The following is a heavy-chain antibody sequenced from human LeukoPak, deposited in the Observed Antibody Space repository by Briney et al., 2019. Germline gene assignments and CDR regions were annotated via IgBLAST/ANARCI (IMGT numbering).Heavy chain of an antibody. Sequence: SETLSLTCAVYGGFFSGYYWSWIRQPPGKGLEWIGEINHSGSTNYNPSLKSRVTISVDASKNQFSLKLSSVTAADTAVYYCAKSPQKKNYYYYYYMDVWGKGTTVTVSS. V-gene: IGHV4-34*01. CDR2: INHSGST. J-gene: IGHJ6*03. CDR3: AKSPQKKNYYYYYYMDV. CDR1: GGFFSGYY.